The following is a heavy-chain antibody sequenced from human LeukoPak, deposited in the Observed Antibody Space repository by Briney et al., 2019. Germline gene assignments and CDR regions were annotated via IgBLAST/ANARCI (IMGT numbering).Heavy chain of an antibody. D-gene: IGHD2-15*01. CDR3: ARGYCDASGCYIFLDY. J-gene: IGHJ4*02. CDR2: ISGNGGST. CDR1: GFTFSRYG. Sequence: GGSLRLSCAASGFTFSRYGMSWVRQAPGKGLEWVSAISGNGGSTNYADSVKGRFTISRDNSKNTLYLQMNSLRAEDTAVYHCARGYCDASGCYIFLDYWGQGTLVTVSS. V-gene: IGHV3-23*01.